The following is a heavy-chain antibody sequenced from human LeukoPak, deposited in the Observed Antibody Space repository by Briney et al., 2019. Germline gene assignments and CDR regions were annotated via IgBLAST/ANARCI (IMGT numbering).Heavy chain of an antibody. CDR2: IYGADTT. Sequence: GGSLRLSCAASGLTVSNNYMSWVRQAPGKGLEWVSIIYGADTTYYADSVKGRFTISRDNSKNTLYLQMNSLRAEDTTVYYCARGYNSNSRFGYWGQGTLVTVSS. V-gene: IGHV3-66*01. D-gene: IGHD4-11*01. CDR3: ARGYNSNSRFGY. J-gene: IGHJ4*02. CDR1: GLTVSNNY.